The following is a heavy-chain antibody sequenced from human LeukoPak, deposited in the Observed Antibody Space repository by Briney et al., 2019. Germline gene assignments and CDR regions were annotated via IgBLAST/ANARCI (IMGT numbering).Heavy chain of an antibody. CDR1: GYTFSNNW. Sequence: GESLQISCKGSGYTFSNNWIGWVRPMPGKGLEWMGYIYPGDSTTTYSPSFRGHVTISADKSISTASLQWSSLKASDTAMYYCARIVPTGHFDYWGQGTLVTVSS. CDR2: IYPGDSTT. J-gene: IGHJ4*02. D-gene: IGHD2-15*01. CDR3: ARIVPTGHFDY. V-gene: IGHV5-51*01.